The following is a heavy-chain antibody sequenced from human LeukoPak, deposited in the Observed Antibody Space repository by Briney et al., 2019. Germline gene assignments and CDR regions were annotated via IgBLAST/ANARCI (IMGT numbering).Heavy chain of an antibody. CDR1: GGSISSYY. D-gene: IGHD3-10*01. Sequence: PSETLSLTCTVSGGSISSYYWSWIRQPPGKGLEWLGYIYYSGSTNYNPSLKSRVTISVDTSKNQFSLKLSSVTAADTAVYYCARTSSQRFGESPFDYWGQGTLVTVSS. CDR3: ARTSSQRFGESPFDY. CDR2: IYYSGST. J-gene: IGHJ4*02. V-gene: IGHV4-59*01.